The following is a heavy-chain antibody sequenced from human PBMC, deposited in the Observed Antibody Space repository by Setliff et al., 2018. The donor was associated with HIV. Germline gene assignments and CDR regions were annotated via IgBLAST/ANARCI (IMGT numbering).Heavy chain of an antibody. J-gene: IGHJ6*03. Sequence: ASVKVSCKASGYTFTGYYTHWVRQAPGQGLQWMGRINPNIGSTNYAQNFQGRATMTRDTSVNTAFMELSNLSSDDTAVYYCARDYRTTDILSSGYMDVWGKGTTVTVSS. CDR1: GYTFTGYY. D-gene: IGHD3-9*01. CDR3: ARDYRTTDILSSGYMDV. V-gene: IGHV1-2*06. CDR2: INPNIGST.